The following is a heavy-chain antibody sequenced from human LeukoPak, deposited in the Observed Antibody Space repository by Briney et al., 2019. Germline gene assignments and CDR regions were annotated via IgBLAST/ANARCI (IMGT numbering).Heavy chain of an antibody. CDR1: GFTVSSSY. V-gene: IGHV3-66*01. J-gene: IGHJ4*02. Sequence: PGGSLRLSCAASGFTVSSSYMSWVRQAPGRGLEWVSVIYSGGSTDYAESVKGRFTISRDNSKNTLYLQMNSLRAEDTAVYYCARDRRDGYYLGHWGQGTPVTVSS. D-gene: IGHD5-24*01. CDR2: IYSGGST. CDR3: ARDRRDGYYLGH.